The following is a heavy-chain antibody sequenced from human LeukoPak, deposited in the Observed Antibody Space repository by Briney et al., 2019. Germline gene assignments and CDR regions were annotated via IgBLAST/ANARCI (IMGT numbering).Heavy chain of an antibody. V-gene: IGHV4-4*07. CDR2: IYTSGST. CDR1: GGSISSYY. D-gene: IGHD3-10*01. J-gene: IGHJ4*02. CDR3: ARDLITMVQGVQPGGRT. Sequence: PSETLSLTCTVSGGSISSYYWSWIRQPAGKGLEWTGRIYTSGSTNYNPSLKSRVTMSVDTSKNQFSLKLSSVTAADTAVYYCARDLITMVQGVQPGGRTWGQGTLVTVSS.